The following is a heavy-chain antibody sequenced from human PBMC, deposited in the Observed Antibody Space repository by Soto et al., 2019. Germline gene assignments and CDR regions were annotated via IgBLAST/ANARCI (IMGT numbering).Heavy chain of an antibody. Sequence: PGESLKIPCRGSGYSFTSYWIGWVRQMPGKGLEWMGIIYPGDSDTRYSPSFQGQVTISADKSISAAYLQWSSLKASDTAMYYCARVHYWKGDVWGQGTTVTVSS. V-gene: IGHV5-51*01. D-gene: IGHD1-1*01. J-gene: IGHJ6*02. CDR1: GYSFTSYW. CDR2: IYPGDSDT. CDR3: ARVHYWKGDV.